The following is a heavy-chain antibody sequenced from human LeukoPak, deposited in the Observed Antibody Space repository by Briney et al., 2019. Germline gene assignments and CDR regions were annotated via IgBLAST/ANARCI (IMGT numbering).Heavy chain of an antibody. CDR2: IYYSGST. Sequence: SGTLSLTCTVSGGSISSNNWWNWVRQPPGKGLEWIGNIYYSGSTNYNPSLKSRVTISVDTSKNQFSLKLSSVTAADTAVYYCTRGSIAYYYMDVWGKGTTVTISS. CDR1: GGSISSNNW. D-gene: IGHD3-22*01. J-gene: IGHJ6*03. V-gene: IGHV4-4*02. CDR3: TRGSIAYYYMDV.